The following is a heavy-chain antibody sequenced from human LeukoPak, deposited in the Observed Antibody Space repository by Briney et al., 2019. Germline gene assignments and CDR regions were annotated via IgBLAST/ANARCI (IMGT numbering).Heavy chain of an antibody. CDR3: ARDKDGGYCVDY. Sequence: PGGSLRLSCAASGFTFINYGMHWVRQPPGKGLEWVAVISYDGTNKYYADSVKGRFTISRDNSKNTLYLQMNSLRDEDTAVYYCARDKDGGYCVDYWGQGTLVTVSS. CDR1: GFTFINYG. CDR2: ISYDGTNK. V-gene: IGHV3-30*03. D-gene: IGHD2-21*01. J-gene: IGHJ4*02.